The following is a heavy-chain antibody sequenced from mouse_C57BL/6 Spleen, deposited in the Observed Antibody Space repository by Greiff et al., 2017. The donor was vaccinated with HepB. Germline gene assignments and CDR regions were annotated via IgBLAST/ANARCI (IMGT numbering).Heavy chain of an antibody. J-gene: IGHJ4*01. CDR2: IDPSDSYT. CDR3: ARSGYDYDGSYAMDY. Sequence: QVHVKQPGAELVRPGTSVKLSCKASGYTFTSYWMHWVKQRPGQGLEWIGVIDPSDSYTNYNQKFKGKATLTVDTSSSTAYMQLSSLTSEDSAVYYCARSGYDYDGSYAMDYWGQGTSVTVSS. V-gene: IGHV1-59*01. D-gene: IGHD2-4*01. CDR1: GYTFTSYW.